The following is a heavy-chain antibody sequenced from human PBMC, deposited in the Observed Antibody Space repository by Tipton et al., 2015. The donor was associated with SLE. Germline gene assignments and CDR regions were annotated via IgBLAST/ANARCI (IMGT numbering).Heavy chain of an antibody. Sequence: QLVQSGGGLVQPGGSLRLSCAGAGYTVSRNYMSWVRQAPGKGLEWVSIIYSDGSTYYGDSVKGRFTISRDNSKNTLFLQMNSPKLDGTAMYFCGRDGPLLTGSFDFWGQGTMVTVSS. J-gene: IGHJ3*01. V-gene: IGHV3-66*02. D-gene: IGHD5-24*01. CDR2: IYSDGST. CDR3: GRDGPLLTGSFDF. CDR1: GYTVSRNY.